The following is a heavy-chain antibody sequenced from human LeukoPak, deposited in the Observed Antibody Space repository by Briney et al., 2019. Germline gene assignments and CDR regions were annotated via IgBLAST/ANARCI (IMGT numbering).Heavy chain of an antibody. J-gene: IGHJ6*03. CDR3: ARENDDSSNYGNYYYMDV. V-gene: IGHV3-30*01. CDR1: GFTFSSYA. D-gene: IGHD1-7*01. CDR2: ISYDGSNK. Sequence: GGSLRLSCAASGFTFSSYAMHWVRQAPGKGLEWVAVISYDGSNKYYADSVKGRFTISRDNSKNTLYLQMNSLRAEDTAVYYCARENDDSSNYGNYYYMDVCGKGTTVTVSS.